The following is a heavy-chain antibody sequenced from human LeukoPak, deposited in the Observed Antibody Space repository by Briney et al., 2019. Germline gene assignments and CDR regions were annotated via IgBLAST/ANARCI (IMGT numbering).Heavy chain of an antibody. D-gene: IGHD4-17*01. CDR3: ARVEAGDYGYYYYYMDV. CDR1: GGSISSGGYY. J-gene: IGHJ6*03. Sequence: SQTLSLTCTVSGGSISSGGYYWSWIRQHPGKGLEWLGYIYYSGSTYYNPSLKSRVTISVDTSKNQFSLKLSSVTAADTAVYYCARVEAGDYGYYYYYMDVWGKGTTVTVSS. CDR2: IYYSGST. V-gene: IGHV4-31*03.